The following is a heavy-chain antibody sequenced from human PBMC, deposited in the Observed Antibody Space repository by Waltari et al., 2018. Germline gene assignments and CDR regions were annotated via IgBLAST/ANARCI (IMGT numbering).Heavy chain of an antibody. CDR3: ARQGGWYSGGIAFDI. V-gene: IGHV4-39*01. CDR2: IYYSGST. J-gene: IGHJ3*02. Sequence: QLQLQESGPGLVKPSETLSLTCTVSGGSISSSSYYWGWIRQPPGKGLEWIGSIYYSGSTYYNPSLKSRVTISVDTSKNQFSLKLSSVTAADTAVYYCARQGGWYSGGIAFDIWGQGTMVTVSS. D-gene: IGHD6-19*01. CDR1: GGSISSSSYY.